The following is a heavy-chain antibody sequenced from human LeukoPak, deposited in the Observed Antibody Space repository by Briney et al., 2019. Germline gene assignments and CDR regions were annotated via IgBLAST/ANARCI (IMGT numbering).Heavy chain of an antibody. CDR2: TYYRSKWYN. D-gene: IGHD6-19*01. CDR3: AKSYSSGWDFDY. CDR1: GDSVSSNSAA. J-gene: IGHJ4*02. Sequence: SQTLSLTCAISGDSVSSNSAAWNWIRQSPSRGLERLGRTYYRSKWYNDYAVSVKSRITIKPDTSKNQFSLQLKSVTPEDTAVYYCAKSYSSGWDFDYWGQGTLVTVSS. V-gene: IGHV6-1*01.